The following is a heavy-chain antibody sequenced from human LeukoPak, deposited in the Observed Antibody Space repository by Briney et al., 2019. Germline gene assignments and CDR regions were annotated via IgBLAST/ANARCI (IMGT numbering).Heavy chain of an antibody. J-gene: IGHJ4*02. CDR3: ARDKILYYYDSSGGFDY. CDR2: ISSSGGST. V-gene: IGHV3-64*01. Sequence: PGGSLRLSCAASGFTFSNYAMHWVRQAPGKGLEYGSAISSSGGSTSYANSVKGRFIISRDNSKNTLYLQMGSLRAEDMAVYYCARDKILYYYDSSGGFDYWGQGTLVTVSS. CDR1: GFTFSNYA. D-gene: IGHD3-22*01.